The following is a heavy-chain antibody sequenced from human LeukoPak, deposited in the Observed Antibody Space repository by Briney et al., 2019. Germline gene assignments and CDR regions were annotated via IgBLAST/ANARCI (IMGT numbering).Heavy chain of an antibody. CDR3: ARGRRPLLWFGDPNSFSKSYYYGMDV. Sequence: SVQVSCQASGYTFTRYDINGLGPPTGRELAGMGWMNPNRCNTGYAQKLQGRVTMTRNPSISTAYMELSRLRSEDTAVYYCARGRRPLLWFGDPNSFSKSYYYGMDVWGQGTTVTVSS. V-gene: IGHV1-8*01. J-gene: IGHJ6*02. CDR1: GYTFTRYD. CDR2: MNPNRCNT. D-gene: IGHD3-10*01.